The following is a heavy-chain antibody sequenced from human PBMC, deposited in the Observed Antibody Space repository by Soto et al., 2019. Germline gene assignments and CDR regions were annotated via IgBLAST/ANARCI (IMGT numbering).Heavy chain of an antibody. V-gene: IGHV3-9*01. Sequence: GGSLRLSCAASGFTFDDYAMHWVRQAPGKGLEWVSGISWNSGSIGYADSVKGRFTISRDNAKNSLYLQMNSLRAEDTALYSCAKVGKTVHYYGSGSYFDYWGQGTLVTVSS. D-gene: IGHD3-10*01. CDR3: AKVGKTVHYYGSGSYFDY. J-gene: IGHJ4*02. CDR2: ISWNSGSI. CDR1: GFTFDDYA.